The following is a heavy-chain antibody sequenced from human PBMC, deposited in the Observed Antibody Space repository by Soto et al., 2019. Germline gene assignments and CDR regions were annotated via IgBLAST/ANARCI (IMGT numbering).Heavy chain of an antibody. V-gene: IGHV3-74*01. D-gene: IGHD2-15*01. CDR3: VRTSLVVAAATREDY. Sequence: GGSLRLSCAASGFTFSSYWMHWVRQAPGKGLVWVSRINSDGSSTSYADTVKGRFTISRDNAKNTPYLQMNSLRAEDTAVYYCVRTSLVVAAATREDYWGQGTLVTASS. J-gene: IGHJ4*02. CDR2: INSDGSST. CDR1: GFTFSSYW.